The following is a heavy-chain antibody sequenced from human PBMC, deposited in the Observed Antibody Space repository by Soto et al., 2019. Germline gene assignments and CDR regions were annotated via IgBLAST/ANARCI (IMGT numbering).Heavy chain of an antibody. J-gene: IGHJ4*02. D-gene: IGHD3-3*01. CDR3: AIGTPYYDFWSGYIFDY. Sequence: QVQLQESGPGLVKPSQTLSLTCTVSGGSISSGDYYWSWIRQPPGKGLEWIGYIYYSGSTYYNPSLKSRVTKSVDTSKNQFSLKLSSVTAADTAVYYCAIGTPYYDFWSGYIFDYWGQGTLVTVSS. CDR1: GGSISSGDYY. CDR2: IYYSGST. V-gene: IGHV4-30-4*01.